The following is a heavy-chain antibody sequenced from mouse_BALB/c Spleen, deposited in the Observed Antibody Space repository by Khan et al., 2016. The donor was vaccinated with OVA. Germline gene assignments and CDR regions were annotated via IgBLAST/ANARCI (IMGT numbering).Heavy chain of an antibody. Sequence: QVQLKESGPGLVAPSQSLSITCTVSGFSLTDYGVNWVRQPPGKGLEWLGMIWGDGNTDYYSALKSRLSISQDNSKSQVFLKMTSLQTDDTARYYCARDRGYIRRGLAYWGQGTLVTVSA. CDR3: ARDRGYIRRGLAY. V-gene: IGHV2-6-7*01. D-gene: IGHD3-1*01. J-gene: IGHJ3*01. CDR1: GFSLTDYG. CDR2: IWGDGNT.